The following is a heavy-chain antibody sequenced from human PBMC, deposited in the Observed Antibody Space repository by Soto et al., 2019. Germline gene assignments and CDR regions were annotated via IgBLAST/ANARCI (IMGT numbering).Heavy chain of an antibody. CDR1: GASISSDKW. CDR3: ARGGTGDLDS. V-gene: IGHV4-4*02. CDR2: IYHSGST. Sequence: QVQLQESGPGLVKPSGTLSLTCAVSGASISSDKWWSWVRQPPGKGLEWIGEIYHSGSTNYIPSLKSRVSISVDTSKNQFSLKLNSVTAADTAVYYCARGGTGDLDSWGQGALVTVSS. J-gene: IGHJ4*02. D-gene: IGHD7-27*01.